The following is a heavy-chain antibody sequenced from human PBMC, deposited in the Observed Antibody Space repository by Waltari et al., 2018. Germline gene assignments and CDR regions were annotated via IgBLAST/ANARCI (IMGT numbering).Heavy chain of an antibody. V-gene: IGHV4-4*02. D-gene: IGHD3-10*01. CDR1: GGSVRTNNW. CDR2: IFRSGST. Sequence: GLVRPSGTLSLTCSVSGGSVRTNNWWSWVRQFPGQGLEWIGEIFRSGSTNYNPSLASRVTMSIDQSKNQFSLSLTSVTAADAAVYFCARATSAEGIFFWGQGILVTVSS. J-gene: IGHJ4*02. CDR3: ARATSAEGIFF.